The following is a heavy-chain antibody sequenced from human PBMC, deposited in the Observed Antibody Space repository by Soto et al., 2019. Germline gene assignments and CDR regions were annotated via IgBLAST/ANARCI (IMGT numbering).Heavy chain of an antibody. V-gene: IGHV5-51*01. Sequence: GESLKISCKGSGYSFTSYWIGWVRQMPGKGLEWMGIIYPGDSDTRYSPSFQGHVTISADKSISTAYLQWSSLKASDTAMYYCARQRYYYDSSGYGFGYWGQGTLVTVSS. CDR1: GYSFTSYW. J-gene: IGHJ4*02. CDR2: IYPGDSDT. CDR3: ARQRYYYDSSGYGFGY. D-gene: IGHD3-22*01.